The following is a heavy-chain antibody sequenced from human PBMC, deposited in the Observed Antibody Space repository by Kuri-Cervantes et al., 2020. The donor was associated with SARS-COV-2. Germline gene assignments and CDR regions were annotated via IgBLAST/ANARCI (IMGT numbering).Heavy chain of an antibody. D-gene: IGHD3-3*01. Sequence: GSLRLSCTVSGASISSSDSYWGWIRQPPGRGLEWIATISYSGSTYYNPSLKSRVAISVDTSKSHFSLKLSSVTAADTAVYYCAASDYDFWSRGHNWFDPWGQGTLVTVSS. CDR1: GASISSSDSY. CDR2: ISYSGST. V-gene: IGHV4-39*01. J-gene: IGHJ5*02. CDR3: AASDYDFWSRGHNWFDP.